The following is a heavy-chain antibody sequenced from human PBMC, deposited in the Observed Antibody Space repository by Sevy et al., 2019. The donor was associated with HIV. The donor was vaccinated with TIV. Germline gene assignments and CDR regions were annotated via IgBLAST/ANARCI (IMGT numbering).Heavy chain of an antibody. Sequence: ASVKVSCKTSGGIFSNYVMHWVRQAPGQGLEWMGGFIPIFGKTKYAQKFQGRVTLTADESTGTAYMELSSLTSEDTAVYFCARGNQGVPAAIHDWFDPWGQGTLVTVS. J-gene: IGHJ5*02. CDR1: GGIFSNYV. D-gene: IGHD2-2*01. V-gene: IGHV1-69*13. CDR2: FIPIFGKT. CDR3: ARGNQGVPAAIHDWFDP.